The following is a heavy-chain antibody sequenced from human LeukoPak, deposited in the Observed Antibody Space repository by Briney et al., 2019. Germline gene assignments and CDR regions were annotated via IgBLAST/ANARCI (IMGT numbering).Heavy chain of an antibody. CDR3: ARGGHSTYYDFWSGYYPLMTGFDP. CDR1: GYTFTSYG. Sequence: ASVKVSCKASGYTFTSYGISWVRQATGQGLEWMGWMNPNSGNTGYAQKFQGRVTMTRNTSISTAYMELSSLRSEDTAVYYCARGGHSTYYDFWSGYYPLMTGFDPWGQGTLVTVSS. CDR2: MNPNSGNT. D-gene: IGHD3-3*01. V-gene: IGHV1-8*02. J-gene: IGHJ5*02.